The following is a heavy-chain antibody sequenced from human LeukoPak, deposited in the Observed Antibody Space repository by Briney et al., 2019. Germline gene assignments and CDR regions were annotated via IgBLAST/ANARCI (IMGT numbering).Heavy chain of an antibody. J-gene: IGHJ4*02. CDR2: IRYDGSNK. Sequence: GGSLRLSCAASGFTFSSYGMHWVRQAPGKGLEWVAFIRYDGSNKYYADSVKGGFNISRDNSKNTLYLQMNSLRAEDTAVYYCARESGSVTSEVDFDYWGQGTLVTVSS. CDR3: ARESGSVTSEVDFDY. CDR1: GFTFSSYG. V-gene: IGHV3-30*02. D-gene: IGHD4-17*01.